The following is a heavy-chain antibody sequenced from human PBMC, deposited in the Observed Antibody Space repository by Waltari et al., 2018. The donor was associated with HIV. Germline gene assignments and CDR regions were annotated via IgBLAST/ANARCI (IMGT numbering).Heavy chain of an antibody. CDR1: GGSISSGGYY. CDR2: IYYSGST. Sequence: QVQLQESGPGLVKPSQTLSLTCTVSGGSISSGGYYWSWIRQHPGKGLEWIGYIYYSGSTYYNPSLKSRVTISVDTSKNQFSLKLSSVTAADTAVYYCARGGWDMITFGGVIAAGKIDYWGQGTLVTVSS. J-gene: IGHJ4*02. CDR3: ARGGWDMITFGGVIAAGKIDY. V-gene: IGHV4-31*03. D-gene: IGHD3-16*02.